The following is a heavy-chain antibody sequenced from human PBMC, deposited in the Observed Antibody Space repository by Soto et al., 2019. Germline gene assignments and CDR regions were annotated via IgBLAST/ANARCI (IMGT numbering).Heavy chain of an antibody. Sequence: GASVKVSCKASGYTFTSYAMHWVRQAPGQRLEWMGWINAGNGNTKYSQKFQGRVTITRDTSASTAYMELSSLRSEDTAVYYCARGHFWSGYPNFDYWGQGTLVTVSS. CDR1: GYTFTSYA. CDR2: INAGNGNT. D-gene: IGHD3-3*02. CDR3: ARGHFWSGYPNFDY. V-gene: IGHV1-3*01. J-gene: IGHJ4*02.